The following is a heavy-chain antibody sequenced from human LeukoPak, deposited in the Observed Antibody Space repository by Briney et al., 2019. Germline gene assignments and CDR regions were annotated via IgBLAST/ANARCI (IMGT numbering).Heavy chain of an antibody. Sequence: AASVKVSCKASGYTFTSHGLSWARQAPGQGLEWMGWISIYSGNTNYAQKFQDRISMTTGTSTSTAYMELRSLKSDDTAVYYCARDPGGTWGFDYWGQGALVTVSS. CDR2: ISIYSGNT. CDR1: GYTFTSHG. V-gene: IGHV1-18*01. D-gene: IGHD7-27*01. CDR3: ARDPGGTWGFDY. J-gene: IGHJ4*02.